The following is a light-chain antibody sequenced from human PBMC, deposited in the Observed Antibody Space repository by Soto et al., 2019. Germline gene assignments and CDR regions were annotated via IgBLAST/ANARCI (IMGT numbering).Light chain of an antibody. J-gene: IGKJ1*01. CDR3: QQYGSSGT. V-gene: IGKV3-15*01. CDR1: QSVSSN. CDR2: GAS. Sequence: IVMTQSSATLSVSTGERATLSCRASQSVSSNLAWYQQKPGQAPRLLIYGASTRATGIPARFSGSGSGTEFTLTISRLEPEDFAVYYCQQYGSSGTFGQGTKVDIK.